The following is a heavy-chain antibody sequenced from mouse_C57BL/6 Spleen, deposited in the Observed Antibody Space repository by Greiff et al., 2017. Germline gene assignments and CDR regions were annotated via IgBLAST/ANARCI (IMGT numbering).Heavy chain of an antibody. J-gene: IGHJ2*01. CDR1: GYTFTSYW. CDR3: ARGGGYYFFDN. V-gene: IGHV1-50*01. Sequence: QVQLKQPGAELVKPGASVKLSCKASGYTFTSYWMQWVKQRPGQGLEWIGEIDPSDSYTNYNQKFKGKATLTVDTSSSTAYMQLSSLTSEDSAVYYCARGGGYYFFDNWGQGTTLTVSS. CDR2: IDPSDSYT. D-gene: IGHD2-3*01.